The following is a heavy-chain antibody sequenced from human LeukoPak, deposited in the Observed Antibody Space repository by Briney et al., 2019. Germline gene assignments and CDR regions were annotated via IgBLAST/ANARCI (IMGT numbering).Heavy chain of an antibody. Sequence: ASVKVSCKASGYTFTSYYMHWVRQAPGQGLEWMGIINPSGGSTSYAQKFQGRVTMTRDTSTSTVYMELSSLRAEDTAVYYCASSSSGELQDYWGQGTLVTVSS. D-gene: IGHD3-10*01. J-gene: IGHJ4*02. V-gene: IGHV1-46*01. CDR2: INPSGGST. CDR1: GYTFTSYY. CDR3: ASSSSGELQDY.